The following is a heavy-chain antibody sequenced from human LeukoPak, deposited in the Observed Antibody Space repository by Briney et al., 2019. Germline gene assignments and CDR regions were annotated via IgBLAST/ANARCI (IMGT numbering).Heavy chain of an antibody. D-gene: IGHD6-19*01. V-gene: IGHV3-53*01. CDR1: GFVFSSHG. J-gene: IGHJ3*02. Sequence: SGRSLRLSCVASGFVFSSHGMSWVRQAPGKGLEWVSVIYSGGSTYYADSVKGRFTISRDNSKNTLYLQMNSLRAEDTAVYYCASGEYSSGRPDAFDIWGQGTMVTVSS. CDR3: ASGEYSSGRPDAFDI. CDR2: IYSGGST.